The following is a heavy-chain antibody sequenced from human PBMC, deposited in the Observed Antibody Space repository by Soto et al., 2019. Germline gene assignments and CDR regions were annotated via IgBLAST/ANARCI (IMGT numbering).Heavy chain of an antibody. V-gene: IGHV1-69*01. CDR2: IIPIFGTT. Sequence: QVNLVQSGAEVKKPGSSVKVSCTASGGTFGTYIISWVRQGPGQGLEWMGGIIPIFGTTTYAQKFQGRVTITADESSGTAYMDLRSLRSGDTALYYCTVRSMGDVDSWGQGTLVVVSS. D-gene: IGHD1-26*01. CDR1: GGTFGTYI. J-gene: IGHJ4*02. CDR3: TVRSMGDVDS.